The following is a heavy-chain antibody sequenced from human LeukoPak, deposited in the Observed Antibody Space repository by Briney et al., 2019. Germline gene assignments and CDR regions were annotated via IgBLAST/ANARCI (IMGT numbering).Heavy chain of an antibody. D-gene: IGHD3-10*01. J-gene: IGHJ4*02. V-gene: IGHV3-30*18. CDR3: VKAEVRGVIDY. Sequence: PGRSLRLSCAASGFSFSTYGMYWVRQAPGKGLEWVAVISYDGSNKYYADSVKGRFTISRDNSKNTLYLQMNSLRAEDTAVYYCVKAEVRGVIDYWGQGTLVTVSS. CDR2: ISYDGSNK. CDR1: GFSFSTYG.